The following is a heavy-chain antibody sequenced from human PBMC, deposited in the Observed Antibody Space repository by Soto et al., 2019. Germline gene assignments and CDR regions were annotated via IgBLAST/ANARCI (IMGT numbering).Heavy chain of an antibody. CDR2: ISGTGGTK. CDR1: RSTFSDYY. D-gene: IGHD2-15*01. V-gene: IGHV3-11*01. J-gene: IGHJ6*02. Sequence: QVQLVESGGGLVTPGGSLRLSCAASRSTFSDYYMSWIRQDPGKGLAWVSYISGTGGTKWYADSVKGRFTISRDQAKNSLYLQTSSLRAADTAVYCCAGMGLGGNTCCVYVWGQGATVTFSS. CDR3: AGMGLGGNTCCVYV.